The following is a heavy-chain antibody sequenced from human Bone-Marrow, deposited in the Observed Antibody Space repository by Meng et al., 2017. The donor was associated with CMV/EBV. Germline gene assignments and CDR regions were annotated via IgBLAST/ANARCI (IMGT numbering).Heavy chain of an antibody. D-gene: IGHD2-21*01. V-gene: IGHV3-15*01. J-gene: IGHJ4*02. CDR3: TTEGQRGDGDYDWDY. Sequence: VTFSIGWMRRVRQAPVKGMEWVGRIKRKTDGGKKDYAALVKGRFIISREDSKNTRYLKMNSLKTEDTAVYYCTTEGQRGDGDYDWDYWGQGTLVTVSS. CDR1: VTFSIGW. CDR2: IKRKTDGGKK.